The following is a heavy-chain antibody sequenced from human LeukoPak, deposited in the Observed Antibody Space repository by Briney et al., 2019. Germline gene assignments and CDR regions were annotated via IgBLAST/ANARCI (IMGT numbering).Heavy chain of an antibody. CDR1: GGSISSSSYY. Sequence: PSETLSLNCTVSGGSISSSSYYWGWIRQPPGKGLEWIGSIYYSGSTYYNPSLKSRVTISVDTSKNQFSLKLSSVTAADTAVYYCAREKKTGTTRWFDPWGQGTLVTVSS. CDR2: IYYSGST. V-gene: IGHV4-39*02. D-gene: IGHD1-14*01. J-gene: IGHJ5*02. CDR3: AREKKTGTTRWFDP.